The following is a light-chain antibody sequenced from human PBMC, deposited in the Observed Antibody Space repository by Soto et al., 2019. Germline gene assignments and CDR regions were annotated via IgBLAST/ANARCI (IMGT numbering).Light chain of an antibody. CDR3: QHYNNWPPWT. Sequence: EIVMTQSPATLSVSPGERATLSCRASQSVSSNLAWYQQKPGQAPRLLIYGASTRATGIPARFSGSGSGTDFTLIISSLQSEDFAVYYCQHYNNWPPWTFGQGTRVEIK. J-gene: IGKJ1*01. CDR1: QSVSSN. CDR2: GAS. V-gene: IGKV3-15*01.